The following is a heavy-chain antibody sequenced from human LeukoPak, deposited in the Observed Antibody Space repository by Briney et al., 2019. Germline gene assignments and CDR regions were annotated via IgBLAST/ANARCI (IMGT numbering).Heavy chain of an antibody. CDR1: GYTFTSYY. V-gene: IGHV1-46*01. CDR2: INPSGGST. Sequence: ASVKVSCKASGYTFTSYYMHWVRQAPGQGLEWMGIINPSGGSTSYAQKFQGRVTMTRDTSTSTVYMELSSLRSDDTAVYYCARGEYSSGWYPNDAFDIWGQGTMVTVSS. J-gene: IGHJ3*02. CDR3: ARGEYSSGWYPNDAFDI. D-gene: IGHD6-19*01.